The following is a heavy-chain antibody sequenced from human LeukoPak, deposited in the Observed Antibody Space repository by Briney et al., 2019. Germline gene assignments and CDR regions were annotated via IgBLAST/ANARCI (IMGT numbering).Heavy chain of an antibody. CDR3: ARDLGSGSFGFDI. Sequence: GGSLRLSCAASGFTFRDYNIHWVRQAPGKGLEWVTFIAYDKSNKYYADSVKGRFTISRDNSKNTLYLQMNSLRVEDTAVCYCARDLGSGSFGFDIWGQGTMVTVSS. CDR2: IAYDKSNK. CDR1: GFTFRDYN. D-gene: IGHD3-10*02. V-gene: IGHV3-30*02. J-gene: IGHJ3*02.